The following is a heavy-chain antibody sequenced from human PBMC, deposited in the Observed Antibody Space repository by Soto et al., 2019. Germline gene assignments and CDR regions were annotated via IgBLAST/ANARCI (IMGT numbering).Heavy chain of an antibody. CDR3: ARGIAVEATANWLDP. J-gene: IGHJ5*02. D-gene: IGHD6-19*01. V-gene: IGHV1-18*01. CDR1: GYIFRSYG. CDR2: INVKNGNT. Sequence: QVQLVQSGGEVKKSGASVKVSCKASGYIFRSYGISWVRQAPGQGLGWMGWINVKNGNTKHVEKFQGRVSMTTDTSTSTAYMELRTLTSDDTAVYYCARGIAVEATANWLDPWGHGTLVIVSS.